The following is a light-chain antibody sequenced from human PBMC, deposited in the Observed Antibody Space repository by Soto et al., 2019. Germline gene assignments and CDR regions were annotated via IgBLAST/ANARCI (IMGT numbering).Light chain of an antibody. CDR2: EAS. CDR3: KQFSTFLLT. V-gene: IGKV1-5*03. J-gene: IGKJ3*01. Sequence: DIQITQSPSSLSAFLAPRAPITCRSSQSICSLLAWYQQKPGKAPKLLIYEASSLQSGVPSRFSASGSGTEFTLTISSLQTADFGTYYCKQFSTFLLTFGRGTKVDIK. CDR1: QSICSL.